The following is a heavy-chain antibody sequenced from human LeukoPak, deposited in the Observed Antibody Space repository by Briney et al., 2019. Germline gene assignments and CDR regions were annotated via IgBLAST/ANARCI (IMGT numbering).Heavy chain of an antibody. D-gene: IGHD3-10*01. V-gene: IGHV3-74*01. J-gene: IGHJ6*02. CDR3: ARDPQEALLWFGELLGRYYYYGMDV. CDR1: GFTFSSYW. Sequence: GGSLRLSCAASGFTFSSYWMHWVRQAPGKGLVWVSRINSDGSSTSYADSVKGRFTISRDNAKNTLYLQMNSLRAEDTAVYYCARDPQEALLWFGELLGRYYYYGMDVWGQGTTVTVSS. CDR2: INSDGSST.